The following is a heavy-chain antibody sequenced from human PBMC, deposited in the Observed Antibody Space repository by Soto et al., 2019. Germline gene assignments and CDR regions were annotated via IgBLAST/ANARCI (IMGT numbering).Heavy chain of an antibody. CDR3: ARAVAGTSDYYYYGMDV. Sequence: SETLSLTCTVSGGSISSYYWSWIRQPPGKGLEWIGDINYSGSTNYNPSLKSRVTISVDTSKNQFSLKLSSVTAADTAEYYCARAVAGTSDYYYYGMDVWGQGTTVTVSS. V-gene: IGHV4-59*01. D-gene: IGHD6-19*01. CDR2: INYSGST. J-gene: IGHJ6*02. CDR1: GGSISSYY.